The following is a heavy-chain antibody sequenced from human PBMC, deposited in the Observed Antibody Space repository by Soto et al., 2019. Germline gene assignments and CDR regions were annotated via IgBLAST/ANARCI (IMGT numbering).Heavy chain of an antibody. J-gene: IGHJ4*02. V-gene: IGHV3-30-3*01. CDR3: ARGASQYYYDSSGYFDY. CDR1: GFTFSSYA. Sequence: GGSLRLSCAASGFTFSSYAMHWVRQAPGKGLEWVAVISYDGSNKYYADSVKGRFTISRDNSKNTLYLQMNSLRAEDAAVYYCARGASQYYYDSSGYFDYWGQGTLVTVSS. D-gene: IGHD3-22*01. CDR2: ISYDGSNK.